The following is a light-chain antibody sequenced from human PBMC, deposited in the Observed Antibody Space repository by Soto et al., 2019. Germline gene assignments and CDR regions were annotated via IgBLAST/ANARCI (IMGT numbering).Light chain of an antibody. CDR2: AAS. Sequence: DIQMTQSPSSLSASVGDRVTITCRVSQGIRNDLVWYQQKPGEAPKRLIYAASVLQTGVPSRFSGSGSGTEFTLTISSLQPEDFASYYCLQHKSYPFTFGPGTKVDIK. CDR3: LQHKSYPFT. V-gene: IGKV1-17*01. CDR1: QGIRND. J-gene: IGKJ3*01.